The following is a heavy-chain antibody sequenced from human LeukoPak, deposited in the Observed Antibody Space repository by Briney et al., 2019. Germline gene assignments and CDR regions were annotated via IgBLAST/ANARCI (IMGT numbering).Heavy chain of an antibody. CDR2: ISGSGGST. CDR3: TKAGWEPRAHSIDY. J-gene: IGHJ4*02. Sequence: GGSLRLSCAASGFTFSSYAMSWVRQAPGKGLEWVSAISGSGGSTYYADSVKGRFTISRDNSKNTLYLQMNSLRAEDTAVYYCTKAGWEPRAHSIDYWGKGTLVTVS. CDR1: GFTFSSYA. D-gene: IGHD1-26*01. V-gene: IGHV3-23*01.